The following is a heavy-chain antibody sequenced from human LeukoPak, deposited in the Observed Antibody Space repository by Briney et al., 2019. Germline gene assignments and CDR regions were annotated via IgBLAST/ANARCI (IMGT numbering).Heavy chain of an antibody. CDR1: SGSFSGYY. CDR2: INHSGST. J-gene: IGHJ5*02. V-gene: IGHV4-34*01. Sequence: SETLSLTCAVCSGSFSGYYWSWIRQPPGKGLEWIGEINHSGSTNYNPSLKSRVTISVDTSKNQFSLKLSSVTAADTAVYYCARGGRRNYGDYEVWFDPWGQGTLVTVSS. CDR3: ARGGRRNYGDYEVWFDP. D-gene: IGHD4-17*01.